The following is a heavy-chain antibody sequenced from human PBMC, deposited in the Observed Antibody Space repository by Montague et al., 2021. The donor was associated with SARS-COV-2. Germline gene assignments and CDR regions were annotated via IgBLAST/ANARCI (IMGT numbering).Heavy chain of an antibody. J-gene: IGHJ4*02. CDR1: GGSISYYH. D-gene: IGHD3-9*01. CDR2: IYYSGST. CDR3: ARENEILTGLYY. Sequence: SETLSLTCTVSGGSISYYHWSWIRQPPGKGLEWIGYIYYSGSTNYNPSLKSRVTISVDTSKNQFSLKLSSVTAADTAVYYCARENEILTGLYYWGQGTLVTVSS. V-gene: IGHV4-59*01.